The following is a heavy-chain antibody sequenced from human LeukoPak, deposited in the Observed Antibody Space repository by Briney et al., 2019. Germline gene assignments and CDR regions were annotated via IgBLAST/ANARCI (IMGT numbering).Heavy chain of an antibody. CDR1: GFTFSSYG. D-gene: IGHD6-19*01. Sequence: GRSLRLSCAASGFTFSSYGMHWVRQAPGKGLEWVAVIWYDGSNKYYADSVKGRFTISRDNSKYTLYLQMNSLRAEDTAVYYCAKDGSGWLDYWGQGTLVTVSS. CDR3: AKDGSGWLDY. V-gene: IGHV3-33*06. J-gene: IGHJ4*02. CDR2: IWYDGSNK.